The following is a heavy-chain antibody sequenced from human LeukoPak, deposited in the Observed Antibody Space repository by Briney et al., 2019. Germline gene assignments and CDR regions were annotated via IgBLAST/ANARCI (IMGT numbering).Heavy chain of an antibody. CDR3: AKDRLKGIAAAGTGWFDS. Sequence: GGSLRLSCAASGLTFSSYAMSWVRQAPGKRLEWVSGISGSGISTLYADSVQGRFIISRDNSNNTLYLEMNSLRAEDTAVYYCAKDRLKGIAAAGTGWFDSWGQGALVTVSS. V-gene: IGHV3-23*01. D-gene: IGHD6-13*01. CDR2: ISGSGIST. CDR1: GLTFSSYA. J-gene: IGHJ5*01.